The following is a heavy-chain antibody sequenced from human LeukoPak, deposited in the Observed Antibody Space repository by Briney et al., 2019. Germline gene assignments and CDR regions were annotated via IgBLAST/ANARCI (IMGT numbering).Heavy chain of an antibody. Sequence: GGSLRLSCAASGFTFDDYAMHWVRQAPGKGLEWVSGISWNSGSIGYADSVKGRFTISRDNAKNSLYLQMNSLRAEDTALYYCARGGSFFYYYGMDVWGQGTTVTVSS. CDR1: GFTFDDYA. CDR3: ARGGSFFYYYGMDV. CDR2: ISWNSGSI. V-gene: IGHV3-9*01. J-gene: IGHJ6*02. D-gene: IGHD1-26*01.